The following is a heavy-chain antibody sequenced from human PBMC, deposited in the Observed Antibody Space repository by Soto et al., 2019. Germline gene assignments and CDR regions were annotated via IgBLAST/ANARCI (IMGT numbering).Heavy chain of an antibody. V-gene: IGHV3-23*01. Sequence: GGSQRLSSTASGVTFRSYAMSWVRQAPGKGLEWVSAISGSGGSTYYADSVKGRFTISRDNSKNTLYLQMNSLRAEDTAVYYCAKDELTYYFDYWGQGTLVTVSS. CDR1: GVTFRSYA. D-gene: IGHD1-26*01. J-gene: IGHJ4*02. CDR2: ISGSGGST. CDR3: AKDELTYYFDY.